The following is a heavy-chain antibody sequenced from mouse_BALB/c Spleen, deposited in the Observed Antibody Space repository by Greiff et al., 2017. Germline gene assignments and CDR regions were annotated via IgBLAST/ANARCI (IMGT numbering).Heavy chain of an antibody. D-gene: IGHD2-3*01. CDR2: ISSGGSYT. J-gene: IGHJ3*01. Sequence: EVKVVESGGDLVKPGGSLKLSCAASGFTFSSYGMSWVRQTPDKRLEWVATISSGGSYTYYPDSVKGRFTISRDNAKNTLYLQMSSLKSEDTAMYYCARQDDGYYWFAYWGQGTLVTVSA. CDR3: ARQDDGYYWFAY. V-gene: IGHV5-6*01. CDR1: GFTFSSYG.